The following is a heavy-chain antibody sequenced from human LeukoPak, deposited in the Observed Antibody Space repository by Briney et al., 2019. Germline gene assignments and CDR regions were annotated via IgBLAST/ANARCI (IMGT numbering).Heavy chain of an antibody. J-gene: IGHJ4*02. Sequence: GGSLRLSCAASGFTFSSYGMHWVRQAPGKGLVWVSRINGAGSTTNYADSVKGRFTISRDNAKKTLYLQMHSLRAEDTAVYYCAREVLYHDSSGYPDYWGQGTLVTVSS. CDR2: INGAGSTT. CDR3: AREVLYHDSSGYPDY. V-gene: IGHV3-74*01. CDR1: GFTFSSYG. D-gene: IGHD3-22*01.